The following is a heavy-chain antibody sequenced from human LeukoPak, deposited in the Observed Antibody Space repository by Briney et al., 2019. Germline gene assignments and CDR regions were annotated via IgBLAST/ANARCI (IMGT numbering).Heavy chain of an antibody. CDR1: GFTFSSYW. D-gene: IGHD3-22*01. CDR3: ARDGRSPYYYDSSGFDY. Sequence: PGGSLRLSCAASGFTFSSYWMSWVRQAPEKGLGWVANIKQDGSEKYYVDSVKGRFTISRDDAKNSLYLQMNSLRAEDTAVYYCARDGRSPYYYDSSGFDYWGQGTLVTVSS. CDR2: IKQDGSEK. V-gene: IGHV3-7*01. J-gene: IGHJ4*02.